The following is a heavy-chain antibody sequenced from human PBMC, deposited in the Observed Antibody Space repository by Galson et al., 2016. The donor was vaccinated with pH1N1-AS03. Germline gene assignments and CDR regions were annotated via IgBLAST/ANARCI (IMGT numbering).Heavy chain of an antibody. CDR1: GFSFSSYA. Sequence: SLRLSCAASGFSFSSYAMSWVRQAPGKGLEWISGISASGGSTNYVESVKGRFTISRDNSRNTLDLQMNSLRADDTATYYCAKGMTKVTSIYGMDVWGQGTTVSASS. CDR2: ISASGGST. CDR3: AKGMTKVTSIYGMDV. V-gene: IGHV3-23*01. D-gene: IGHD4-17*01. J-gene: IGHJ6*02.